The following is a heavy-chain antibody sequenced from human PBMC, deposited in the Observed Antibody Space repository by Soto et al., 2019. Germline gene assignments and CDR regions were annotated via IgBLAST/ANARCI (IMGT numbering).Heavy chain of an antibody. Sequence: QVQLVQSGAEVKKPGSSVKVSCKASGGTFSSYTISWLRQAPGQGLEWMGRIIPILGIANYAQKFQGRVTITADKSKSTAYLELSSLRSADTAVYYCAEARYDYSSGSYNSYFDYWCQGTLVTVSS. J-gene: IGHJ4*02. CDR1: GGTFSSYT. V-gene: IGHV1-69*02. CDR3: AEARYDYSSGSYNSYFDY. D-gene: IGHD3-10*01. CDR2: IIPILGIA.